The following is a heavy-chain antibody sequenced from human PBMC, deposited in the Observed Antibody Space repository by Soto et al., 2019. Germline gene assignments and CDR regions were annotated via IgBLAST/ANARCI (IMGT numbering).Heavy chain of an antibody. CDR1: GYTFTSYD. D-gene: IGHD3-10*01. V-gene: IGHV1-8*01. CDR2: MNPNSGNT. Sequence: ASVKVSCKASGYTFTSYDINWVRQATGQGLEWMGWMNPNSGNTGYAQKFQGRVTMTRNTSISTAYMELSSLRSEDTAVYYCARWGVWFGELDRVWFDPWGQGTLVTVSS. CDR3: ARWGVWFGELDRVWFDP. J-gene: IGHJ5*02.